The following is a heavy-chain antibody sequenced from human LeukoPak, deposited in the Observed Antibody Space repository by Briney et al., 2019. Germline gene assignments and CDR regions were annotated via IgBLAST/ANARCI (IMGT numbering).Heavy chain of an antibody. V-gene: IGHV3-23*01. Sequence: GGSLRLSCAASGFTFSTYGLTWVRQAPGKGLEWVSVISGSGGGTYYADSVKGRFTISRDNAKNSLYLQMNSLRAEDTAVYYCARDRPLHYFDYWGQGTLVTVSS. CDR3: ARDRPLHYFDY. J-gene: IGHJ4*02. CDR2: ISGSGGGT. CDR1: GFTFSTYG.